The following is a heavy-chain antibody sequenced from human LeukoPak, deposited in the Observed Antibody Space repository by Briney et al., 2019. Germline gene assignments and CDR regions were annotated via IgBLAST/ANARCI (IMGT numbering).Heavy chain of an antibody. V-gene: IGHV4-39*01. D-gene: IGHD3-10*01. CDR1: GGSINSSFYY. CDR3: ARPNYYTSGRSWYFDL. J-gene: IGHJ2*01. Sequence: PAETLSLTCTVSGGSINSSFYYWGWIRQPPGKGLEWIGSVYYSGTTSYNPSLKTRVTISVDMSKNQFSLRLNSVIAADTAIYYCARPNYYTSGRSWYFDLWGHGTLITVSS. CDR2: VYYSGTT.